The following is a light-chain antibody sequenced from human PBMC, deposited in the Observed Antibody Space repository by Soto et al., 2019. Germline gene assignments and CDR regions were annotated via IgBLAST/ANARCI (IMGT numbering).Light chain of an antibody. CDR1: SRHSGYT. Sequence: QSVLTQSSSASASLGSSVKLTCTLSSRHSGYTIAWHQQQPGKAPRYLMNLERTGTYNKGSGVPDRFSGSSSGADRYLTISNLQFEDEADYYCETWDTNSWVFGGGTKLTVL. J-gene: IGLJ3*02. CDR2: LERTGTY. CDR3: ETWDTNSWV. V-gene: IGLV4-60*02.